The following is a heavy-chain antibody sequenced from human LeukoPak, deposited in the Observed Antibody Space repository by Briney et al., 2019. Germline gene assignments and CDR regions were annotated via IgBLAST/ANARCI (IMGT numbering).Heavy chain of an antibody. CDR1: GGSISSSSYY. D-gene: IGHD2-21*02. V-gene: IGHV4-39*01. J-gene: IGHJ3*02. CDR3: ARNVVVVTALGAFDI. Sequence: PSETLSLTCTVSGGSISSSSYYWGWIRQPPGKGLEWIGSIYYSGSTYYNPSLKSRVTISVDTSKNQFSLKLSSVTAADTAVYYCARNVVVVTALGAFDIWGQGTMVTVSS. CDR2: IYYSGST.